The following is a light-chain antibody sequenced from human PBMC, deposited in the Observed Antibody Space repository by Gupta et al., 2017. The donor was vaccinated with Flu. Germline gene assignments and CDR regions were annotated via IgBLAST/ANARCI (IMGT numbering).Light chain of an antibody. CDR2: DAS. CDR3: QQYDAHPIT. V-gene: IGKV1-33*01. CDR1: QDISNY. Sequence: DIQMTQYPSSLSASVGDRVTITCQASQDISNYLNWYQQKPGKAPKLLIYDASKVETGVPSRFSGSGSGTDFTFTISSLQPEDVATYYCQQYDAHPITFGGGTKLEIK. J-gene: IGKJ4*01.